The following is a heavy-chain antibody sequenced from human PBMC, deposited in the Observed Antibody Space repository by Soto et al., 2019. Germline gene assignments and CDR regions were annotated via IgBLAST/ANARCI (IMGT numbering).Heavy chain of an antibody. CDR3: ARELRRVFEI. J-gene: IGHJ4*02. V-gene: IGHV4-31*03. CDR1: GGSITRGGYN. Sequence: QVQLHESGPGLVKPSQTLSLTCTVSGGSITRGGYNWSWIRQPPGRGLEWIGNIFFSGGTDYNPSLVSRATMSIDTSKNQFYRKVTSVTAADTAVYYCARELRRVFEIWGQGILVTVSS. D-gene: IGHD3-9*01. CDR2: IFFSGGT.